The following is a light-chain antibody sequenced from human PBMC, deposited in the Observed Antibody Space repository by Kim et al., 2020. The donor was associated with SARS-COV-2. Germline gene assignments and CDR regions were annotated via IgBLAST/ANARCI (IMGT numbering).Light chain of an antibody. Sequence: VSVSPGQTARITCSGDKLGDKYACWYQQKPGQSPVLVIYQDSERPSGIPERFSGSNSGNTATLTISGTQAMDEADYYCQAWDSSWVFGGGTQLTVL. V-gene: IGLV3-1*01. J-gene: IGLJ3*02. CDR2: QDS. CDR3: QAWDSSWV. CDR1: KLGDKY.